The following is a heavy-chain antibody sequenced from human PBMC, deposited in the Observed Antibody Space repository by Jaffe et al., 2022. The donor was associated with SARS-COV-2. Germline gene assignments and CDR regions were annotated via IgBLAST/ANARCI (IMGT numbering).Heavy chain of an antibody. CDR1: GYTFTSYY. D-gene: IGHD2-21*02. CDR3: AVEETDCGGDCYPGH. Sequence: QVQLVQSGAEVKKPGASVKVSCKASGYTFTSYYMHWVRQAPGQGLEWMGIINPSGGSTSYAQKFQGRVTMTRDTSTSTVYMELSSLRSEDTAVYYCAVEETDCGGDCYPGHWGQGTLVTVSS. V-gene: IGHV1-46*01. J-gene: IGHJ4*02. CDR2: INPSGGST.